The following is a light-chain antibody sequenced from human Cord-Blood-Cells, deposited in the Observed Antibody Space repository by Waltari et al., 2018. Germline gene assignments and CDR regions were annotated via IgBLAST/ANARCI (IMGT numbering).Light chain of an antibody. CDR1: RSAVGGYNY. CDR2: DFS. J-gene: IGLJ3*02. Sequence: QSALTQPASVSGSPGQSITISCTGTRSAVGGYNYVSWYQQHPGKAPKPMIYDFSNRPSGVSNRFSGSKSGNTASRTISGLQAEDEADYYCSSYTSSSTWVFGGGTKLTVL. V-gene: IGLV2-14*01. CDR3: SSYTSSSTWV.